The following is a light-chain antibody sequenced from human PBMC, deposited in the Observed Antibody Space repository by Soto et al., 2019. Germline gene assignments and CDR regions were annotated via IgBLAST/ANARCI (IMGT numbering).Light chain of an antibody. Sequence: DIQMTQSPSTLSGSVGYRFTITCRASQTISSWLAWYQQKPGKAPKLLIYKASTLKSGVPSRFSGSGSGTEFTLTISSLQPDDFATYYCQNYNSYSEEFGQGTKVDIK. CDR1: QTISSW. V-gene: IGKV1-5*03. J-gene: IGKJ1*01. CDR2: KAS. CDR3: QNYNSYSEE.